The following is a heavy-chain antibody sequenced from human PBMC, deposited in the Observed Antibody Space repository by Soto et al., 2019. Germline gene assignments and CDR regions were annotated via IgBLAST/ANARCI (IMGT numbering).Heavy chain of an antibody. CDR3: ASQIVETPYNLDY. J-gene: IGHJ4*02. Sequence: GGSLRLSCAASGFTFSSYAMHWVRQAPGKGLEWVAVISYDGSNKYYADSVKGRFTISRDNSKNTLYLQMNSLRAEDTAVYYCASQIVETPYNLDYWGQGTLFTVSS. CDR1: GFTFSSYA. D-gene: IGHD3-22*01. V-gene: IGHV3-30-3*01. CDR2: ISYDGSNK.